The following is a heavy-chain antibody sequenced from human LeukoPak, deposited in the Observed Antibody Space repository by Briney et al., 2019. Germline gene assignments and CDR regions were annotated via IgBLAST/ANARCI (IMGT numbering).Heavy chain of an antibody. Sequence: TSETLSLTCTVSGGSISSSTYYWGWIRQPPGKGLEWIGNIYYSGNTYYNPSLNSRVTISVDTSKNQFSLKLRSVTAADTAVYYCARDGFLAVDYWGQGTLVTVSS. CDR2: IYYSGNT. D-gene: IGHD3-3*01. V-gene: IGHV4-39*07. CDR3: ARDGFLAVDY. J-gene: IGHJ4*02. CDR1: GGSISSSTYY.